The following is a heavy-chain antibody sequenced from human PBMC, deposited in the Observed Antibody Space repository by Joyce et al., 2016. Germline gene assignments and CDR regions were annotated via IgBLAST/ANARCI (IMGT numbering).Heavy chain of an antibody. D-gene: IGHD2-21*02. Sequence: QITLKESGPTLVKPTQTLTLTCTFSGFSLSTSGVGVGWIRQPPGKALAWLTLIYWDDGQRYSPALRTRLTVTKDTSKNQVVLTLTKMNPVDTGTYYCAHIVTDTTGHAIDVWSQGKRITVSS. J-gene: IGHJ3*01. V-gene: IGHV2-5*02. CDR2: IYWDDGQ. CDR3: AHIVTDTTGHAIDV. CDR1: GFSLSTSGVG.